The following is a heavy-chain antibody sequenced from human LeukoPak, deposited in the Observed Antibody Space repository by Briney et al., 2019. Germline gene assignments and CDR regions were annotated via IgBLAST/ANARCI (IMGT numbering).Heavy chain of an antibody. CDR1: GYTFTSYG. CDR2: ISAYNGNT. D-gene: IGHD4-11*01. J-gene: IGHJ5*02. V-gene: IGHV1-18*01. CDR3: ARAHYFLFYDYSNFWFDP. Sequence: ASVKVSCKASGYTFTSYGISWVRQAPGQGLEWMGWISAYNGNTNYAQKLQGRVTMTTDTSTSTAYMELRSLRSDDTAVYYCARAHYFLFYDYSNFWFDPWGQGTLVTVSS.